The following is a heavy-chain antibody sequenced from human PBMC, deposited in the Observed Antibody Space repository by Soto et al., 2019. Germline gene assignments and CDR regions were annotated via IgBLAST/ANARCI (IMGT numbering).Heavy chain of an antibody. J-gene: IGHJ6*02. CDR1: GFTFSSYA. CDR3: AKRRYEGVRNRYCSSTSCYYTNYYYYYGMDV. D-gene: IGHD2-2*01. Sequence: GGSLRLSCAASGFTFSSYAVSWVRQAPGKGLEWVSAISGSGGSTYYADSVKGRFTISRDNSKNTLYLQMNSLRAEDTAVYYCAKRRYEGVRNRYCSSTSCYYTNYYYYYGMDVWGQGTTVTVSS. CDR2: ISGSGGST. V-gene: IGHV3-23*01.